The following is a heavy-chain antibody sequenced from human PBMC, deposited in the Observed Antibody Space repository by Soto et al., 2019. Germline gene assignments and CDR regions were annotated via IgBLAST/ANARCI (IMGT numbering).Heavy chain of an antibody. CDR2: IIPIFGTA. CDR3: ARVTTKYYYDSSGYYELDY. Sequence: SVKVSCKASGGTFSSYAISWLRQAPGQGLEWMGGIIPIFGTANYAQKFQGRVTITADKSTSTAYMELSSLRSEDTAVYYCARVTTKYYYDSSGYYELDYWGQGTLVTVSS. J-gene: IGHJ4*02. CDR1: GGTFSSYA. D-gene: IGHD3-22*01. V-gene: IGHV1-69*06.